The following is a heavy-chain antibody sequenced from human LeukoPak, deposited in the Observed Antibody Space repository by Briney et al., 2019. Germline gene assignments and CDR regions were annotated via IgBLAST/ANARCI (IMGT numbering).Heavy chain of an antibody. Sequence: SSETLSLTCTVSGASISSYYWSWIRQPPGKGLEWIGDIYYSGSIKYNPSLKSRVTMSVDTSKNQSSLKLSSVTAADTAIYYCARENPSGYYNRPIDYWGQGTLVTVSS. CDR3: ARENPSGYYNRPIDY. J-gene: IGHJ4*02. CDR1: GASISSYY. V-gene: IGHV4-59*01. CDR2: IYYSGSI. D-gene: IGHD3-22*01.